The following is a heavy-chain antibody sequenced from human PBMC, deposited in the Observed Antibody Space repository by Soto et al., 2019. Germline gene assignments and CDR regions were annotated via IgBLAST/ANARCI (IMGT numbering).Heavy chain of an antibody. J-gene: IGHJ6*02. CDR3: ASPTYSYGSSPGYYYYYGMDV. CDR2: IIPIFGTA. Sequence: QVQLVQSGAEVKKPGSSVKVSCKASGGTFSSYAISWVRQAPGQWLEWMGGIIPIFGTANYAQQFQGRVTITAAHSTSTAYMELSSLRSEDTAVYYCASPTYSYGSSPGYYYYYGMDVWGQGTTVTVSS. D-gene: IGHD5-18*01. V-gene: IGHV1-69*01. CDR1: GGTFSSYA.